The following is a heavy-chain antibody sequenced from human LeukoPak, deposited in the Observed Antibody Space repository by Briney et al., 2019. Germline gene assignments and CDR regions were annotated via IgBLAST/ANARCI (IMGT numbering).Heavy chain of an antibody. V-gene: IGHV4-31*03. CDR2: IYYSGST. Sequence: SETLSLTCTVSGGSISSGAYYWSWIRRHPGKGLEWIGYIYYSGSTYYNPSLKSRVTMSVDTSKNQFSLNLSSVTAADTAVYYCARSGYKYGDAFEIWGQGTMVTVSS. J-gene: IGHJ3*02. CDR1: GGSISSGAYY. CDR3: ARSGYKYGDAFEI. D-gene: IGHD3-22*01.